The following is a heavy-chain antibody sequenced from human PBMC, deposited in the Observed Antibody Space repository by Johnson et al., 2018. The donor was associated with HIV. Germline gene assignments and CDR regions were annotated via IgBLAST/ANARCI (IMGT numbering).Heavy chain of an antibody. V-gene: IGHV3-20*04. J-gene: IGHJ3*02. CDR1: GFTFDDYG. Sequence: EVQLVESGGGVVRPGGSLRLSCAASGFTFDDYGMSWVRQAPGKGLEWVSGINWNGGSTGYADSVKGLFTISRDNSKKTVYLQMNSLRAEDTAVYYCAKVDYYYGSGSPGVFDSWGQGTMVTVSS. D-gene: IGHD3-10*01. CDR2: INWNGGST. CDR3: AKVDYYYGSGSPGVFDS.